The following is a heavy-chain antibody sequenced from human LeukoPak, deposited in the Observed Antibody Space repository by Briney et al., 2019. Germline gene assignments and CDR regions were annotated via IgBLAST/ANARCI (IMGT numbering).Heavy chain of an antibody. V-gene: IGHV1-69*05. Sequence: SVKVSXKASGGTFSSYAISWVRQAPGQGLEWMGRIIPIFGTANYAQKFQGRVTITTDESTSTAYMELSSLRSEDTAVYYCARDDYSSSSYFDYWGQRTLVTVSS. D-gene: IGHD6-6*01. CDR1: GGTFSSYA. CDR2: IIPIFGTA. J-gene: IGHJ4*02. CDR3: ARDDYSSSSYFDY.